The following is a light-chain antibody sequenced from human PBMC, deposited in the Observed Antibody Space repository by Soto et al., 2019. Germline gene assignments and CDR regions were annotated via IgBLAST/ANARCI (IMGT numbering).Light chain of an antibody. V-gene: IGLV2-14*01. CDR3: SSYTISSTSHVV. J-gene: IGLJ2*01. CDR2: EVS. CDR1: SSDVGGYDY. Sequence: QSALTQPASVSGSPGQSITISCTGTSSDVGGYDYVSWYQQHPGKAPKLMIYEVSNRPSGVSNRFSGSKSGNTASLTISGLQAEDEADYYCSSYTISSTSHVVFGGGTKVTV.